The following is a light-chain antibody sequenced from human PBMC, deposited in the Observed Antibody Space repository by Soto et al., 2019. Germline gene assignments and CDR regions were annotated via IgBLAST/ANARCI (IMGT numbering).Light chain of an antibody. Sequence: EIVLTQSPGTLSLSPGERATLSCRASQSVSSSYLAWYQQTPGQAPRLLIYGASSRATGIPARFSGSGSGTDFTLTISSLEPEDFAVYYCQQRSNFITFGQGTRLEIK. CDR3: QQRSNFIT. J-gene: IGKJ5*01. CDR2: GAS. V-gene: IGKV3D-20*02. CDR1: QSVSSSY.